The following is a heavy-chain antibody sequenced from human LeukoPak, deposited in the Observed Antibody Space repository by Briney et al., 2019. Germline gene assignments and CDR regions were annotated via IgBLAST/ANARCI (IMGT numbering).Heavy chain of an antibody. CDR2: MNPNSGNT. CDR3: ARAVVSMDV. D-gene: IGHD2-15*01. V-gene: IGHV1-8*01. CDR1: GYTFTSYD. Sequence: ASVTVSCKASGYTFTSYDINWVRQAPGEGLEWMGWMNPNSGNTGYAQKFQGRVTMTRNTSISTAYMELSSLRSEDTAVYYCARAVVSMDVWGKGTTVTVSS. J-gene: IGHJ6*03.